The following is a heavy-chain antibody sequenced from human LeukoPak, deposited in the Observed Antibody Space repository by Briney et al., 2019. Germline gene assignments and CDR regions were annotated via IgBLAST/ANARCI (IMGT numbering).Heavy chain of an antibody. CDR1: GFTFSSYS. D-gene: IGHD3-9*01. CDR3: ARHSDYDILTGPNDY. J-gene: IGHJ4*02. V-gene: IGHV3-21*01. Sequence: GGSLRLSCAASGFTFSSYSMNWVRQAPGKGLEWVSSISSSSSYIYYADSVKGRFTISRDNAKNSLFLQMNSLRAEDTAVYYCARHSDYDILTGPNDYWGQGTLVTVSS. CDR2: ISSSSSYI.